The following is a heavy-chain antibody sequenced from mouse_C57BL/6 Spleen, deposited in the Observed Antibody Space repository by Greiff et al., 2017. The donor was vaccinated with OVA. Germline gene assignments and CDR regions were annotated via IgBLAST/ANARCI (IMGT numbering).Heavy chain of an antibody. Sequence: EVHLVESGGGLVKPGGSLKLSCAASGFTFSSYTMSWVRQTPEKRLEWVATISGGGGNTYYPDSVKGRFTISRDNAKNTLYLQMSSLRSEDTALYYCARHGDDGYPLAYWGQGTLVTVSA. J-gene: IGHJ3*01. V-gene: IGHV5-9*01. CDR3: ARHGDDGYPLAY. D-gene: IGHD2-3*01. CDR2: ISGGGGNT. CDR1: GFTFSSYT.